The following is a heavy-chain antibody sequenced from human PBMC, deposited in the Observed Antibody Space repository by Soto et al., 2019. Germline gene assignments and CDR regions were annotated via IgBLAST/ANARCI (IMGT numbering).Heavy chain of an antibody. CDR1: GYTFTGYY. CDR2: INPNSGGT. D-gene: IGHD2-15*01. CDR3: ARDWLVVVAATPQGAYGMDV. J-gene: IGHJ6*02. Sequence: GPVKVSCKASGYTFTGYYMHWVRQAPGQGLEWMGWINPNSGGTNYAQKFQGRVTMTRDTSISTAYMELSRLRSDDTAVYYCARDWLVVVAATPQGAYGMDVWGQGTTVTVSS. V-gene: IGHV1-2*02.